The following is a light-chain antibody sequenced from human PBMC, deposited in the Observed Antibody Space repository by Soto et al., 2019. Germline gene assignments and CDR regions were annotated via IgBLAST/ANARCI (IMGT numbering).Light chain of an antibody. V-gene: IGKV1-12*01. J-gene: IGKJ5*01. CDR3: QHYNSFPIT. CDR2: AAS. Sequence: DIQMTQSPSSVSASVGDRVTITCRASQGISSWLAWYQQKPGKAPKLLIYAASQLETGVPSRFSGSGSGTDFTFTINSLQPEDIGTYYCQHYNSFPITFGQGTRLDIK. CDR1: QGISSW.